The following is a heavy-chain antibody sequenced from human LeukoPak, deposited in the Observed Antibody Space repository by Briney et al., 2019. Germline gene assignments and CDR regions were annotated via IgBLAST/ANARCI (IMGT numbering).Heavy chain of an antibody. J-gene: IGHJ3*02. CDR1: GGSISSYY. D-gene: IGHD1-26*01. CDR2: IYYSGST. Sequence: SETLSPTCTVSGGSISSYYWSWIRQPPGKGLEWIGYIYYSGSTNYNPSLKSRVTISVDTSKNQFSLKLSSVTAADTAVYYCARRSLGATLGYAFDIWGQGTMVTVSS. V-gene: IGHV4-59*08. CDR3: ARRSLGATLGYAFDI.